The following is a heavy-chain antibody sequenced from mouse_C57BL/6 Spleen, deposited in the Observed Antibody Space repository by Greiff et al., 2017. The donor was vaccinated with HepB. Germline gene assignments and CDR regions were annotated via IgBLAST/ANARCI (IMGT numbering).Heavy chain of an antibody. CDR3: TTRSTTVFDY. J-gene: IGHJ2*01. CDR1: GFNIKDDY. Sequence: EVQLQQSGAELVRPGASVRFSCTTSGFNIKDDYMHWVKNRPEQGLVWLGWIDPENGDTEYASKFQGKATITADTSYNTAYLQLSSLTSEDTAVYYCTTRSTTVFDYWGQGTTLTVSS. V-gene: IGHV14-4*01. CDR2: IDPENGDT. D-gene: IGHD1-1*01.